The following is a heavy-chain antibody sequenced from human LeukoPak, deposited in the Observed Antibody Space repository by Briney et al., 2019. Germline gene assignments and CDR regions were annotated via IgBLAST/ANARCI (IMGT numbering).Heavy chain of an antibody. Sequence: PGGSLRLSCAASGFTFSSYAMSWVRQAPGKGLEWVSAISGSGGSTYYADSVKGRFTISRDNSKNTLYLQMNSLRAEDTAVYYCAKEKGITMIVVVITTPFDYWGQGTLVTVSS. V-gene: IGHV3-23*01. J-gene: IGHJ4*02. CDR1: GFTFSSYA. CDR2: ISGSGGST. CDR3: AKEKGITMIVVVITTPFDY. D-gene: IGHD3-22*01.